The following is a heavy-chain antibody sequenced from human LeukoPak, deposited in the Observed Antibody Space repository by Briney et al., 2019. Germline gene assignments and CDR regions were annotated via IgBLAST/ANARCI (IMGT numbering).Heavy chain of an antibody. CDR2: IYHSGST. CDR3: ARDLPSWAYYYYYYMDV. CDR1: GYSISSGYY. Sequence: PSETLSLTCTASGYSISSGYYWGWIRQPPGKGLEWIGSIYHSGSTYYNPSLKSRVTISVDTSKNQFSLKLSSVTAADTAVYYCARDLPSWAYYYYYYMDVWGKGTTVTVSS. V-gene: IGHV4-38-2*02. J-gene: IGHJ6*03. D-gene: IGHD3-16*01.